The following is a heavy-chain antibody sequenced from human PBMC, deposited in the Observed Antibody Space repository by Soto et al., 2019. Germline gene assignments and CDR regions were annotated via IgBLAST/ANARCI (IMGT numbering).Heavy chain of an antibody. CDR3: ASLQVPGNFDY. J-gene: IGHJ4*02. CDR1: GGSISTSNYY. Sequence: QLQLQESGPGLVKPSETLSLTCNVSGGSISTSNYYWAWVRQAPGKGLEWIANIYYLGDTYYHPSLRTRLTVSVDTSKNQFSLRLTSLTAADTAMYFCASLQVPGNFDYWGQGPLVTVSS. V-gene: IGHV4-39*01. CDR2: IYYLGDT. D-gene: IGHD6-13*01.